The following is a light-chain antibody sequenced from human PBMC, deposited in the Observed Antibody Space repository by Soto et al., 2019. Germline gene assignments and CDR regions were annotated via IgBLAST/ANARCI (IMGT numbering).Light chain of an antibody. J-gene: IGLJ2*01. Sequence: QPVLTQPPSVSGAPGQTVTISCTGSSSNIGAGYDVHWYQQLPGTAPKLLIFLNVNRPSGVPDRFSGSKSGTSASLAITGLQTEDEADYYSQSYDDSLRGSIFGGGTKLTVL. CDR3: QSYDDSLRGSI. CDR2: LNV. V-gene: IGLV1-40*01. CDR1: SSNIGAGYD.